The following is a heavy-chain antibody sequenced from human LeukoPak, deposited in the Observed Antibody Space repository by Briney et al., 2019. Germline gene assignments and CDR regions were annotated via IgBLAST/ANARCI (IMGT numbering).Heavy chain of an antibody. CDR2: ISGSGGST. CDR3: AKTRGPSSTVAGTSYYFDY. D-gene: IGHD6-19*01. Sequence: GGSLRLSCAASGSTFSSDAMSWVRQAPGKGLEWVSTISGSGGSTFYADSAKGRFTISRDNSKNTLYLQMNSLRAEDTAVYYCAKTRGPSSTVAGTSYYFDYWGQGTLVTVSS. V-gene: IGHV3-23*01. CDR1: GSTFSSDA. J-gene: IGHJ4*02.